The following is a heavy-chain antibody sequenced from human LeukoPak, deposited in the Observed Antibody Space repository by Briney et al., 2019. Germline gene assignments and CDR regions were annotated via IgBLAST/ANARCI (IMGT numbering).Heavy chain of an antibody. D-gene: IGHD4-11*01. CDR3: ARGLQGDDAFDI. CDR1: GGSISSGSYY. J-gene: IGHJ3*02. V-gene: IGHV4-61*02. CDR2: VYTSGST. Sequence: PSETLSLTCSVSGGSISSGSYYWSWIRQPAGKGLEWIGRVYTSGSTIYSPSLRSRVTISLDTSKNRFSLKLTSVIAADTAVYYCARGLQGDDAFDIWGQGTTVTVSS.